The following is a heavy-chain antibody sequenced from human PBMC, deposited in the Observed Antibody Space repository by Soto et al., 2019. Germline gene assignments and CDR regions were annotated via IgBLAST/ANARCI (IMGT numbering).Heavy chain of an antibody. D-gene: IGHD3-22*01. Sequence: SETLSLTCAVSGGSISSSNWWSWVRQPPGKGLEWIGEIYHSGSTNYNPSLESRVTISVDKSKNQFSLKLSSVTAADTAVYYCVRLPMIVVNWFDPWGQGTLVTVSS. CDR1: GGSISSSNW. CDR2: IYHSGST. J-gene: IGHJ5*02. CDR3: VRLPMIVVNWFDP. V-gene: IGHV4-4*02.